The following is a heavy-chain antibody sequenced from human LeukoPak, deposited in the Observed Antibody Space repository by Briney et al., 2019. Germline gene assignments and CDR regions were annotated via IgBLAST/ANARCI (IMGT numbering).Heavy chain of an antibody. D-gene: IGHD3-9*01. CDR3: ASGGSHYDILTDYYYYYAMDV. V-gene: IGHV4-61*01. CDR1: GGSVSSGSYY. Sequence: SETLSLTCTVSGGSVSSGSYYWSWIRQPTGKGLEWIGYIYYSGSTNYNPSLKSRVTISVDTSKNQFSLKLSSVTAADTAVYYCASGGSHYDILTDYYYYYAMDVWGKGTTVTVSS. J-gene: IGHJ6*04. CDR2: IYYSGST.